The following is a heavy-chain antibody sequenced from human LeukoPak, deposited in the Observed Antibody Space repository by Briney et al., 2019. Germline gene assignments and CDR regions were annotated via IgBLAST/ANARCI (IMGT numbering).Heavy chain of an antibody. CDR2: IYYSGST. CDR1: GSSISSYY. Sequence: SETLSLTCTVSGSSISSYYWSWIRQPPGKGLEWIGYIYYSGSTNYNPSLKSRVTISVDTSKNQFSLKLSSVTAADTAVYYCARTRIPNAFDIWGQGTMVTVSS. CDR3: ARTRIPNAFDI. V-gene: IGHV4-59*01. J-gene: IGHJ3*02. D-gene: IGHD3-3*01.